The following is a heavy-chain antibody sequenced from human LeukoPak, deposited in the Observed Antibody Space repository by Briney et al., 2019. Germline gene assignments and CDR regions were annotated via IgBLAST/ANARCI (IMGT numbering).Heavy chain of an antibody. Sequence: SETLSLTCTVSGGSISSYYWSWIRQPPGKGLEWIGYIYYSGSTNYNPSLKSRVPISVDTSKNQFSLKLSSVTAADTAVYYCARRSITMVRGVIEENWGQGTLVTVSS. V-gene: IGHV4-59*01. CDR2: IYYSGST. D-gene: IGHD3-10*01. J-gene: IGHJ4*02. CDR3: ARRSITMVRGVIEEN. CDR1: GGSISSYY.